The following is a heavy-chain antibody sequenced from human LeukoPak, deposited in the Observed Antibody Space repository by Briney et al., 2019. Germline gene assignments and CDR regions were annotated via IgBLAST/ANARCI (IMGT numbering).Heavy chain of an antibody. D-gene: IGHD2-2*01. Sequence: PGGSLRLSCAASGFTFSGYGMHWVCQAPGKGLEWVAVIWYDGSNKYYADSVKGRFTISRDNSKNTLYLQMNSLRAEDTAVYYCAKDLGGIVVVPAAPDYWGQGTLVTVSS. V-gene: IGHV3-33*06. CDR3: AKDLGGIVVVPAAPDY. CDR1: GFTFSGYG. CDR2: IWYDGSNK. J-gene: IGHJ4*02.